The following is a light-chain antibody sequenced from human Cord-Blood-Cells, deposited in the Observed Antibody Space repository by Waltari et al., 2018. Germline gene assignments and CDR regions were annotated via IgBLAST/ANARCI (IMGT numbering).Light chain of an antibody. Sequence: DIVLTQSPATMSLSPGESATLSCRASQSVSSYLAWYQQKPGQAPRHLIYDASNRATGIPAGYGSSRSWTDFTLTIGSLEPGDFAVYYCQQGSNWPTCGQGTKLEIK. CDR1: QSVSSY. CDR3: QQGSNWPT. J-gene: IGKJ2*01. V-gene: IGKV3-11*01. CDR2: DAS.